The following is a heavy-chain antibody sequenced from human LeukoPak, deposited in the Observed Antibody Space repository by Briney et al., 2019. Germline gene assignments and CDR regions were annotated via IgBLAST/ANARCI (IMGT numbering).Heavy chain of an antibody. V-gene: IGHV3-23*01. CDR2: ISGSGGST. CDR1: GFTLSSYG. Sequence: GGTLRLSCAASGFTLSSYGMNWVRQAPGKGLEWVSGISGSGGSTYYADSVKGRFTISRDNSKNTLYLQLNSLRAEDTAVYYCAKNFRESGNYYYYMDVWGKGTTVTVSS. D-gene: IGHD3-10*01. J-gene: IGHJ6*03. CDR3: AKNFRESGNYYYYMDV.